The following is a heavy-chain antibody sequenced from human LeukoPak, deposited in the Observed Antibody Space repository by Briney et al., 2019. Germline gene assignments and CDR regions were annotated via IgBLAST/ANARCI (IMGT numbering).Heavy chain of an antibody. J-gene: IGHJ4*02. CDR2: INHSGST. V-gene: IGHV4-34*01. Sequence: PSETLSLTCTVYGGSFSGYYWSWIRQPPGKGLEWIGEINHSGSTNYNPSLKSRVTISVDTSKNQFSLKLSSVTAADTAVYYCARGYDPGSYYHYWGQGTLVTVSS. CDR3: ARGYDPGSYYHY. D-gene: IGHD3-10*01. CDR1: GGSFSGYY.